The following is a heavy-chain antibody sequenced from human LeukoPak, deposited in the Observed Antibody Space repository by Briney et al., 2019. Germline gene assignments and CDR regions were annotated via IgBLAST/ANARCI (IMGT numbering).Heavy chain of an antibody. CDR3: ARDTVGATDY. D-gene: IGHD1-26*01. V-gene: IGHV3-7*01. CDR1: GFTFSSSW. J-gene: IGHJ4*02. Sequence: GGSLRLSCAASGFTFSSSWMSWVRQAPGKGLEWVTNIKPDGSEKYYVDSVKGRFTISRDNAKKSLHLQMNSLRAEDTALYYCARDTVGATDYWGQGTLVTVSS. CDR2: IKPDGSEK.